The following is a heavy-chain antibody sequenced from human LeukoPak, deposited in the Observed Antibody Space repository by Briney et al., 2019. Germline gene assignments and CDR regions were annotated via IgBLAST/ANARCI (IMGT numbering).Heavy chain of an antibody. CDR1: GGTFSSYA. Sequence: GASVKVSCKASGGTFSSYAISWVRQAPGQGLEWMGWISAYNGNTNYAQKLQGRVTMTTDTSTSTAYMELRSLRSDDTAVYYCAREYLLYGSGVDYWGQGTLVTASS. CDR3: AREYLLYGSGVDY. CDR2: ISAYNGNT. D-gene: IGHD3-10*01. J-gene: IGHJ4*02. V-gene: IGHV1-18*01.